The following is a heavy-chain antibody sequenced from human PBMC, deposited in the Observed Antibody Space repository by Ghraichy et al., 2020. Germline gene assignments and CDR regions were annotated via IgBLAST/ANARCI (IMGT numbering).Heavy chain of an antibody. J-gene: IGHJ6*02. CDR2: VSGSGAST. CDR1: GFTFSSYA. Sequence: GGSLRLSCAASGFTFSSYAMNWVRQAPGKGLEWVSVVSGSGASTSYADSVKGRFTISRDNSKNTLYLQMNSLRAEDTAVYYCAKGSDAYYYYYQMDVWGQGTTVTVSS. V-gene: IGHV3-23*01. CDR3: AKGSDAYYYYYQMDV. D-gene: IGHD3-3*01.